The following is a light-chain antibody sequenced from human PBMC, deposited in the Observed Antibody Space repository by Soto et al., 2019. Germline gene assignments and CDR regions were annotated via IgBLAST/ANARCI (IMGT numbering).Light chain of an antibody. Sequence: RVMTQSPVTLSASPGERATLSCRASQSIGGTVAWYQQKPGQAPRLLIYAVSTRATDIPARFSGSGSGTEFTLTISSLQSEDFAVYYCHQYHGWPITFGGGTKVDIK. V-gene: IGKV3-15*01. CDR3: HQYHGWPIT. CDR1: QSIGGT. CDR2: AVS. J-gene: IGKJ4*01.